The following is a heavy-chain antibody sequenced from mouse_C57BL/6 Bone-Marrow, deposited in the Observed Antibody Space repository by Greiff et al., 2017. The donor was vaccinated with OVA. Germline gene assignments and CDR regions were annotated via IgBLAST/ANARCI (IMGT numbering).Heavy chain of an antibody. J-gene: IGHJ1*03. CDR1: GYSITSGYY. CDR3: ARGYDYGDV. V-gene: IGHV3-6*01. CDR2: ISYDGSN. D-gene: IGHD2-4*01. Sequence: EVQLQESGPGLVKPSQSLSLTCSVTGYSITSGYYWNWIRQFPGNKLEWMGYISYDGSNNYNPSLKNRISITRDTSKNQFFLKLNSVTTEDTATYYCARGYDYGDVWGTGTTVTVSS.